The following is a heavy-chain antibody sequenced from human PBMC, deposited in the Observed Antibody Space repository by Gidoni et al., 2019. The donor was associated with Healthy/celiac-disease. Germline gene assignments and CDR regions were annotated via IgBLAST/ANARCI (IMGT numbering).Heavy chain of an antibody. J-gene: IGHJ4*02. D-gene: IGHD6-6*01. Sequence: EVQLLESGGGLVQPGGSLRLSCSASGFTFSSYAMSWCRQAPGKGLEWVSAISGSGGSTYYADSVKGRFTISRDNSKNTLYLQMNSLRAEDTAVYYCAKGPKAYSSSYNFDYWGQGTLVTVSS. CDR1: GFTFSSYA. CDR2: ISGSGGST. V-gene: IGHV3-23*01. CDR3: AKGPKAYSSSYNFDY.